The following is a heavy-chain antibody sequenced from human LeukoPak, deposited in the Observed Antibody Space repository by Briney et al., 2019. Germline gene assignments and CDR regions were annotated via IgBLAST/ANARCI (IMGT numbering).Heavy chain of an antibody. V-gene: IGHV3-48*02. CDR1: GFTFNNYG. Sequence: GGSLRLSCAASGFTFNNYGMHWVRQAPGKGLEWVSYITGSSSIIYYADSVKGRFTISRDNAKNSLYLQMNSLRDEDTAVYYCARDPTYCGSDCPPWGQGTLVTVSS. CDR3: ARDPTYCGSDCPP. CDR2: ITGSSSII. J-gene: IGHJ4*02. D-gene: IGHD2-21*02.